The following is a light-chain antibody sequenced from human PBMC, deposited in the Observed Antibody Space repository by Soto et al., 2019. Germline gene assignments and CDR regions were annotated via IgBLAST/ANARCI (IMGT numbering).Light chain of an antibody. CDR1: QSISSW. CDR3: QQYNSYST. V-gene: IGKV1-5*03. CDR2: KAS. Sequence: DIQMTQPPSTLSASVGDRVTITCRASQSISSWLAWYQQKPGKAPKLLIYKASSLESGVPSRFSGSGSGTEFTLTINSLQPDDFATYYCQQYNSYSTFGQGTKVEIK. J-gene: IGKJ1*01.